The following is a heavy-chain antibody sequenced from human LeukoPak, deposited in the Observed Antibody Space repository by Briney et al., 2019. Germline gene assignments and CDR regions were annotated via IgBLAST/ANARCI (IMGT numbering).Heavy chain of an antibody. CDR2: INPSGGGT. V-gene: IGHV1-46*01. Sequence: ASVKVSCKASGYSFTNYYMHWVRQAPGQGLEWMGIINPSGGGTNYAQKFQDRVTMTRDTSTSTLYMELSSLRSDDTAVYCCAKEARIGNTGGSLDPWGQGTLLTVSS. CDR3: AKEARIGNTGGSLDP. J-gene: IGHJ5*02. CDR1: GYSFTNYY. D-gene: IGHD2-8*02.